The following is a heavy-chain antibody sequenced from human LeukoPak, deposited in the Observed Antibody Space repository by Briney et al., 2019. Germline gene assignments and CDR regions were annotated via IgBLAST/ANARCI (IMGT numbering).Heavy chain of an antibody. J-gene: IGHJ6*02. D-gene: IGHD3-22*01. CDR1: GGTFSSYA. V-gene: IGHV1-69*13. CDR2: IIPIFGTA. Sequence: SVKVSCKASGGTFSSYAISWVRQAPGQGLEWMGGIIPIFGTANYAQKFQGRVTITADESTSTAYMELSSLRSEDTAVYYCARASYYYDSSGYLTQTDTPNYYYYYGMDVWGQGTTVTVSS. CDR3: ARASYYYDSSGYLTQTDTPNYYYYYGMDV.